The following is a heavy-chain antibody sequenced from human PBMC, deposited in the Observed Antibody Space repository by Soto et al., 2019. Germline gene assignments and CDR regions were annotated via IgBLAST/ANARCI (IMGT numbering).Heavy chain of an antibody. Sequence: PVGSLRLSGAASGFTFSSYGMHWVGQAPGKGLEWVAVISYDGSNKYYADSVKGRFTISRDNSKNTLYLQMNSLRAEDTAVYYCAKDRGATPYYYYGMDVWGQGTTVTVSS. D-gene: IGHD2-15*01. V-gene: IGHV3-30*18. J-gene: IGHJ6*02. CDR2: ISYDGSNK. CDR3: AKDRGATPYYYYGMDV. CDR1: GFTFSSYG.